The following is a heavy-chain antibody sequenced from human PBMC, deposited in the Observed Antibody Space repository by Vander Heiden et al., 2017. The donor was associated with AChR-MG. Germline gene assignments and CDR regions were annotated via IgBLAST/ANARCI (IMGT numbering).Heavy chain of an antibody. CDR3: AAGAYRAHFDY. D-gene: IGHD3-16*01. Sequence: QVQLQESGPGLVKPSETLSLTCTVSGGSISSYYWSWIRQPPGKGLEWIGYIFYSGSTKNNPSLKSRVSISVDTSKNQFSLKLNSVTAADTAVYYCAAGAYRAHFDYWGQGTLVTVSS. J-gene: IGHJ4*02. CDR2: IFYSGST. CDR1: GGSISSYY. V-gene: IGHV4-59*01.